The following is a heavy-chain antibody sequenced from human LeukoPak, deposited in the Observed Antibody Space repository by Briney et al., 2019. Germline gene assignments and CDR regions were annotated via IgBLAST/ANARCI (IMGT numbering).Heavy chain of an antibody. Sequence: PGGSLRLSCAASGFTFSTYGMHWVRQAPGKGLEWVAVIWYGGSNTYYADSVKGRFTISRDNSKNTLYLQMNSLRAEDTAVYYCARVVPTATGWYFDLWGRGTLVTVSS. CDR2: IWYGGSNT. J-gene: IGHJ2*01. V-gene: IGHV3-33*08. D-gene: IGHD2-2*01. CDR1: GFTFSTYG. CDR3: ARVVPTATGWYFDL.